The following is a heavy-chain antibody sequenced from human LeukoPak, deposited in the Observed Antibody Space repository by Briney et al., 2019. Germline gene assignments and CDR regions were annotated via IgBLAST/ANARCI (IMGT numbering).Heavy chain of an antibody. CDR3: ARRPDQGSTAAAGLHY. CDR1: GYTFTSYA. Sequence: ASVKVSCKASGYTFTSYAMHWVRQAPGQRLEWMGWINAGNGNTKYSQKFQGRVTITRDTSASTAYMELSSLRSEDTAVYYCARRPDQGSTAAAGLHYWGQGTLVTVSS. V-gene: IGHV1-3*01. D-gene: IGHD6-13*01. CDR2: INAGNGNT. J-gene: IGHJ4*02.